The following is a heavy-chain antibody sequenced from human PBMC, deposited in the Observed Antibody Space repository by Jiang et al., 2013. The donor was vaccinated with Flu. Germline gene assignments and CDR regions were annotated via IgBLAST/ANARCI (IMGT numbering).Heavy chain of an antibody. CDR1: FSGHA. J-gene: IGHJ4*02. CDR2: ISFDGRSK. D-gene: IGHD1-26*01. V-gene: IGHV3-30*04. Sequence: FSGHAIHLVRQAPGRGLEWVTTISFDGRSKYYADSVQGRFTISRDNSRNTLYLEMNSLRAEDSAVYYCTTDMDGAQNFFVYWGQGALVTVSS. CDR3: TTDMDGAQNFFVY.